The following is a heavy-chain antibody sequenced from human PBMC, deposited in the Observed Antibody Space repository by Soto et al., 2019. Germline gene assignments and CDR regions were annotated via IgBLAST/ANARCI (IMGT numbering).Heavy chain of an antibody. V-gene: IGHV3-73*01. CDR2: IRSKANSYAT. D-gene: IGHD6-19*01. Sequence: PGGSLRLSCAASGFTFSDYDMRWIRQATGKGLEWVGRIRSKANSYATAYAASVKGRFTISRDDSKNTAYLQMNSLKTEDTAVYYCTRPGVAAGRYFDLWGRGTLVTVSS. J-gene: IGHJ2*01. CDR3: TRPGVAAGRYFDL. CDR1: GFTFSDYD.